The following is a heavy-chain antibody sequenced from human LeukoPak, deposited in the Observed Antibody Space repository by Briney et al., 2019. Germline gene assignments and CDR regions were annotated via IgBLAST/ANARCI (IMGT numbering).Heavy chain of an antibody. D-gene: IGHD5-24*01. CDR2: IYYSGCT. J-gene: IGHJ3*02. CDR1: GGSISSYY. V-gene: IGHV4-59*01. Sequence: SETLSLTCTVSGGSISSYYWSWIRQPPGKGLEWIGYIYYSGCTNYNPSLKSRVTISVDTSKNQFSLKLSSVTAADTAVYYCARATMGSGAFDIWGQGTMVTVSS. CDR3: ARATMGSGAFDI.